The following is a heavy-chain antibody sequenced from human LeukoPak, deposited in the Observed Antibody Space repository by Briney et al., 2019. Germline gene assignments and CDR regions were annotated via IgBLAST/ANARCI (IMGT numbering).Heavy chain of an antibody. D-gene: IGHD6-13*01. Sequence: ASVKVSCKASGYTFTGYYMHWVRQAPGQGLEWMGWINPNSGGANYAQKFQGWVTMTRDTSISTAYMELSRLRSDDTAVYYCARDLGSGYSSSWYLHFDYWGQGTLVTVSS. CDR1: GYTFTGYY. CDR3: ARDLGSGYSSSWYLHFDY. J-gene: IGHJ4*02. CDR2: INPNSGGA. V-gene: IGHV1-2*04.